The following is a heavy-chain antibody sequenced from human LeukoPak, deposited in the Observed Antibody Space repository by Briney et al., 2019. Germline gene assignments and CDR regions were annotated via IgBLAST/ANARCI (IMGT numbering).Heavy chain of an antibody. D-gene: IGHD3-3*01. CDR3: ARAVDFWSGYPQPNWFDP. CDR1: GFTFSSYA. J-gene: IGHJ5*02. V-gene: IGHV3-23*01. CDR2: ISGSGGST. Sequence: GSLILSCAASGFTFSSYAMSWVRQAPGKGREGVSAISGSGGSTYYAASVKGRFTISRDKSKNTLYLQMNSLRAEDTAVYYCARAVDFWSGYPQPNWFDPWGQGTLVTVSS.